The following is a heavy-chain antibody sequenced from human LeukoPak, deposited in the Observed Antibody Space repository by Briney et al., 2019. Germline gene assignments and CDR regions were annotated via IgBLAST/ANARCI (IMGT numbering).Heavy chain of an antibody. Sequence: GGSLRLSCAASGFTFGSYAMSWVRQAPGKGLEWVSAISGSGGSTYYADSVKGRFTISRDNSKNTLYLQMNSLRAEDTAVYYCAKPLCSSTSCYKLDAFDIWGQGTMVTVSS. CDR2: ISGSGGST. J-gene: IGHJ3*02. D-gene: IGHD2-2*02. V-gene: IGHV3-23*01. CDR3: AKPLCSSTSCYKLDAFDI. CDR1: GFTFGSYA.